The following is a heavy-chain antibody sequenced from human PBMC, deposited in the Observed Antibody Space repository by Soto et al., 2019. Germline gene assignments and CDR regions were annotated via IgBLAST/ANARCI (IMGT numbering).Heavy chain of an antibody. D-gene: IGHD2-2*01. J-gene: IGHJ4*02. CDR3: ARVPDY. V-gene: IGHV4-59*12. CDR2: IYFGGTT. Sequence: PSETLSLTCTVSGGSISSYYWSWIRQPPGKGLEWVGYIYFGGTTSYNPSLKSRVTISIDRSKNQFSLKLSSVTAADTAVYYCARVPDYWGQGILVTVSS. CDR1: GGSISSYY.